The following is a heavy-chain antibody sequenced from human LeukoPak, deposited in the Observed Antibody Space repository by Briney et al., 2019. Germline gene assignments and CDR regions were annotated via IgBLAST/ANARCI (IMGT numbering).Heavy chain of an antibody. CDR1: GFTLSSYN. Sequence: GGSLRLSCAASGFTLSSYNMNWVRQAPGKGLEWVSSISSSSTHIYYADSVKGRFTISRDNAKNTLYLQMNSLRAEDTAAYYCVRGNFNGGIDYWGQGTLVTVSS. CDR2: ISSSSTHI. D-gene: IGHD3-10*01. J-gene: IGHJ4*02. V-gene: IGHV3-21*01. CDR3: VRGNFNGGIDY.